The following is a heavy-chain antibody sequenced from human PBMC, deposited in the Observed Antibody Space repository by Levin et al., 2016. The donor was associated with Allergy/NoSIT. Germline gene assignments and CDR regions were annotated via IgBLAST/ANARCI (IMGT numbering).Heavy chain of an antibody. V-gene: IGHV3-74*01. CDR3: ARVDYTNSLDAFDI. D-gene: IGHD4-11*01. J-gene: IGHJ3*02. Sequence: WIRQPPGKGLVWVSRLNPHGISADYADSVRGRFSISRDNAKNTLYLQMDSLRAEDTAVYYCARVDYTNSLDAFDIWGQGTLVTVSS. CDR2: LNPHGISA.